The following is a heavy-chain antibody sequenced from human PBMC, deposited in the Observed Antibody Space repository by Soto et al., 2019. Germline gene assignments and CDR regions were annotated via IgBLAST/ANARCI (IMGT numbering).Heavy chain of an antibody. D-gene: IGHD5-12*01. J-gene: IGHJ4*02. CDR2: INSDGSST. CDR3: ASTGWLDLES. CDR1: GLTFSGYW. V-gene: IGHV3-74*01. Sequence: EVQLVESGGGLVQPGGSLRLSCAASGLTFSGYWMHWVRNAPGKGLVWVSRINSDGSSTSYAESVKGRFTISRDNAKNTLYLQLHSVRAEDTAVYYCASTGWLDLESWGQVTLFTVSS.